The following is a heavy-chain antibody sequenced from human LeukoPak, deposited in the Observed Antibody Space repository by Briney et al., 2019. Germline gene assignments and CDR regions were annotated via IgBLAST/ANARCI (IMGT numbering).Heavy chain of an antibody. D-gene: IGHD5-24*01. J-gene: IGHJ4*02. V-gene: IGHV3-11*06. CDR2: ICSSSHYT. Sequence: GGSLRLSCAASGFSFSDYYMSWIRQAPGKGLEWVSYICSSSHYTNYADSVKGRFTLSRDNPKSSLYLQMDSLRAEDTAVYYCARGEMATIIPDYWGQGTLVTVSS. CDR1: GFSFSDYY. CDR3: ARGEMATIIPDY.